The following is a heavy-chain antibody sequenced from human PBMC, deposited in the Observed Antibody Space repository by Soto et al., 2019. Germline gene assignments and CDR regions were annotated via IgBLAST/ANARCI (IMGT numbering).Heavy chain of an antibody. D-gene: IGHD2-15*01. CDR2: VIPIFGTL. CDR1: GGTFGSYA. V-gene: IGHV1-69*06. CDR3: PNIRSTISIQEKDAI. J-gene: IGHJ4*02. Sequence: QVQLVQSGAEVKKPGSSVKVSCKSSGGTFGSYAISWVRQAPGQGLEWMGGVIPIFGTLHYAQKFHGRVTITADIPTSTAHLELSTLPSADTAVYYCPNIRSTISIQEKDAIWGQGNLVTVSS.